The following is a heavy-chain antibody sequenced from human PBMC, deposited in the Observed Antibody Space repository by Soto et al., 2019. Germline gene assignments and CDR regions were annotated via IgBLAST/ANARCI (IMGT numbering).Heavy chain of an antibody. V-gene: IGHV5-51*01. Sequence: GESLKISCKGSGYSFSSYWIGWVRQMSGKGLEWMGIIHPGDSDTRYNPSFQGQVTISVDRSITTAYLQWSSLKASDTAMYFCARSPTATLTSHFDYWGQGTLVTVSS. J-gene: IGHJ4*01. CDR2: IHPGDSDT. CDR1: GYSFSSYW. D-gene: IGHD5-18*01. CDR3: ARSPTATLTSHFDY.